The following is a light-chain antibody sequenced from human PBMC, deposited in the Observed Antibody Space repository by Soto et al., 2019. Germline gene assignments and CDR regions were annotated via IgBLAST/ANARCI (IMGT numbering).Light chain of an antibody. J-gene: IGKJ1*01. Sequence: DIQMTQSPSTLSACVGDRVTITCRASQSISTWLAWYQQKPGKAPKLLIYKASSLESGVPSRFSGSGSGTEFTLTISSLQPDDSATYYCQQYINRWTFGQGTKEEIK. CDR3: QQYINRWT. V-gene: IGKV1-5*03. CDR2: KAS. CDR1: QSISTW.